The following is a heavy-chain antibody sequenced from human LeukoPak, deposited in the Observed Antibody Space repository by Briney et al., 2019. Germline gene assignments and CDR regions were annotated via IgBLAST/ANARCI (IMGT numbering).Heavy chain of an antibody. CDR3: TRHAAGGDSAGYPSDY. CDR1: GFTFSDSA. V-gene: IGHV3-73*01. J-gene: IGHJ4*02. Sequence: PGGSLRLSCATSGFTFSDSAVHWVRQASGEGLEWIGRVRSKPHNYATVYTASVRGRFIISRDDSKNTAYLQMNSLKTEDTAVYYCTRHAAGGDSAGYPSDYWGRGTLVTVSS. CDR2: VRSKPHNYAT. D-gene: IGHD3-22*01.